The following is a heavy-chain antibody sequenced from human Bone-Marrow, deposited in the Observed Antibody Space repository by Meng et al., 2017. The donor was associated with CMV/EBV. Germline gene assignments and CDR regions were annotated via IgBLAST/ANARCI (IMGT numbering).Heavy chain of an antibody. J-gene: IGHJ6*02. V-gene: IGHV3-9*01. CDR3: AKSSSPSRYDYYGMDV. D-gene: IGHD6-6*01. CDR1: GFTFSRYS. Sequence: SLKISCLASGFTFSRYSMDWVRHVPGKGLEWVSGISWNSDMIGYADSVKGRFTISRDNANNSLYLQMNSLRGEDTALYYCAKSSSPSRYDYYGMDVWGQGTTVTVSS. CDR2: ISWNSDMI.